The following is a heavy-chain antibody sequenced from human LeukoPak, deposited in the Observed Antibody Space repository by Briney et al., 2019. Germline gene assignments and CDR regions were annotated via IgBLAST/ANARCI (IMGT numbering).Heavy chain of an antibody. J-gene: IGHJ6*04. CDR1: GFTFSSYG. Sequence: GGSLRLSCAASGFTFSSYGMHWVRQAPGEGLEWVAVISYDGSNKYYADSVKGRFTISRDNSKDTLYLQMNSLRAEDTAVYYCANGYCSGGSCYSDYYYGMDVWGKGTTVTVPS. CDR2: ISYDGSNK. D-gene: IGHD2-15*01. V-gene: IGHV3-30*18. CDR3: ANGYCSGGSCYSDYYYGMDV.